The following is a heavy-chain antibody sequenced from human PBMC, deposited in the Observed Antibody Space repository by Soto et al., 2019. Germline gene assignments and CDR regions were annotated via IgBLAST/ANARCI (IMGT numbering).Heavy chain of an antibody. Sequence: QVQLQESGPGLVKPSQTLSLTCTVSGGSISSGDYYWSWIRQPPGKGLEWIGYIYYSGRTYYNPSLKSRVTISVDTSKNQFSLKLSSVTAADTAVYYCGGSGWDGYWYFDLWGRGTLVTVSS. J-gene: IGHJ2*01. CDR1: GGSISSGDYY. CDR3: GGSGWDGYWYFDL. V-gene: IGHV4-30-4*01. D-gene: IGHD6-19*01. CDR2: IYYSGRT.